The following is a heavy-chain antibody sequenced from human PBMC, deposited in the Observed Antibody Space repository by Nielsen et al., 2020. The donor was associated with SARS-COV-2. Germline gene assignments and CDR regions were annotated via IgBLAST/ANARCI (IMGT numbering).Heavy chain of an antibody. CDR1: GFTFSSYS. J-gene: IGHJ4*02. CDR2: ISSSSSTI. CDR3: ARDGVLWFGEQQFDY. Sequence: GESLKISCAASGFTFSSYSMNWVRQAPGKGLEWVSYISSSSSTIYYADSVKGRFTISRDNAKNSLYLQMNSLRAEDTAVYYCARDGVLWFGEQQFDYWGQGTLVTVSS. V-gene: IGHV3-48*04. D-gene: IGHD3-10*01.